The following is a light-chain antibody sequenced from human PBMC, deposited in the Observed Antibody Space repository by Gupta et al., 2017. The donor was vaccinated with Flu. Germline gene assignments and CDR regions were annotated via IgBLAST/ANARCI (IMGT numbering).Light chain of an antibody. CDR3: SSYASTNTVVI. Sequence: QSARIQPASVSGSPGQSIAISCTGTSSDIGSYDYVSCYQQHPGKAPRLILFEVSRRPGGISDRFSGSKSGDTASLTISGLLAEDEAFYYCSSYASTNTVVIFGGGTKLTVL. J-gene: IGLJ2*01. V-gene: IGLV2-14*03. CDR1: SSDIGSYDY. CDR2: EVS.